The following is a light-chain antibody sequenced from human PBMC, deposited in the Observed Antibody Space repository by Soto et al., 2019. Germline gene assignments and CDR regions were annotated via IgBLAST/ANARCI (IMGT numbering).Light chain of an antibody. Sequence: VLTQPPSASGTPGQRVTISCSGSNSNIGRQSVHWYQQLPETAPRLLIDSNNERPSRVPDRFSGSKSGTSASLAISGLQSEDEADYYCEAWDGSLKAYVFGTGTKVTVL. CDR1: NSNIGRQS. CDR2: SNN. V-gene: IGLV1-44*01. CDR3: EAWDGSLKAYV. J-gene: IGLJ1*01.